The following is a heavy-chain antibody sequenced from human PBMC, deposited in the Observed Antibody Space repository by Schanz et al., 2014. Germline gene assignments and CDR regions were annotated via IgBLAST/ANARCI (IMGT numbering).Heavy chain of an antibody. CDR1: GFTFSSYA. Sequence: EVQLLESGGGLVQPGGSLRLSCAASGFTFSSYAMSWVRQAPGKGLEWVSAISGGGGTTYYADSVKGRFTISRDNSKSTLYLQMNSLRAEDTAVYYCAKTPREYCNYDNCPNWFDSWGQGTLXTASS. CDR3: AKTPREYCNYDNCPNWFDS. D-gene: IGHD2-15*01. CDR2: ISGGGGTT. J-gene: IGHJ5*01. V-gene: IGHV3-23*01.